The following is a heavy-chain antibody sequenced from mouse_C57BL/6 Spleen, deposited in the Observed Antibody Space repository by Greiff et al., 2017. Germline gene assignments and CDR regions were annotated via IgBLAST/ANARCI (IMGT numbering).Heavy chain of an antibody. D-gene: IGHD2-4*01. V-gene: IGHV3-6*01. J-gene: IGHJ2*01. CDR1: GYSITSGYY. CDR3: ATLIYYDYDGGYYFDY. CDR2: ISYDGSN. Sequence: EVKLMESGPGLVKPSQSLSLTCSVTGYSITSGYYWNWIRQFPGNKLEWMGYISYDGSNNYNPSLKNRISITRDTSKNQFFLKLNSVTTEDTATYYCATLIYYDYDGGYYFDYWGQGTTLTVSS.